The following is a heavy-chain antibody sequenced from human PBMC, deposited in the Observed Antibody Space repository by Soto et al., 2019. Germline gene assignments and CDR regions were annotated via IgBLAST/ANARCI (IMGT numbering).Heavy chain of an antibody. CDR2: ISSSSSFR. D-gene: IGHD2-21*01. CDR1: GFTFTNHN. J-gene: IGHJ4*02. V-gene: IGHV3-21*01. Sequence: PGGSLRLSCAASGFTFTNHNMNWVRQAPGKGLEWVSSISSSSSFRNYADSVKGRFSISRDNDKNLVYLQMDSLRAEDTAVYYCARDPGLSVLVVVATDDFWGQGTLVTVSS. CDR3: ARDPGLSVLVVVATDDF.